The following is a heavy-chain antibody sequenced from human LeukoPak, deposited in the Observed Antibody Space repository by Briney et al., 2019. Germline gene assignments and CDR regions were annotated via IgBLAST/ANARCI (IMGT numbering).Heavy chain of an antibody. D-gene: IGHD6-13*01. CDR3: AKAASSSWPSYYYGMDV. J-gene: IGHJ6*02. V-gene: IGHV3-30-3*01. CDR1: GFTFSSYA. CDR2: ISYDGSNK. Sequence: GGSLRLSCAASGFTFSSYAMHWVRQAPGKGLEWVAVISYDGSNKYYADSVKGRFTISRDNSKNTVCLQMSSLRVDDTAVYYCAKAASSSWPSYYYGMDVWGQGTTVTVSS.